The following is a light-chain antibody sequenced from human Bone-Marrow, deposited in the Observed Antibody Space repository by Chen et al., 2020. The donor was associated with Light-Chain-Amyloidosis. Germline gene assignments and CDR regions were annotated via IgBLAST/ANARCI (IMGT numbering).Light chain of an antibody. CDR1: DLPTKY. CDR3: QSADSSGTYEVI. J-gene: IGLJ2*01. Sequence: SYELTQPPSVSVSPGQTARITCSGDDLPTKYAYWYQQKPGQAPVLVIHRDTERPSGISERFSGSSSGTTATLTVSGVQAEDEGDYHCQSADSSGTYEVIFGGGTKLTVL. V-gene: IGLV3-25*03. CDR2: RDT.